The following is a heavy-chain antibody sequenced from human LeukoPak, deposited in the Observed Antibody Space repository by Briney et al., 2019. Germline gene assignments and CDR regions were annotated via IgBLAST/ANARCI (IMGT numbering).Heavy chain of an antibody. D-gene: IGHD6-19*01. CDR3: ARQMDRYSTYTSAWNAFAY. J-gene: IGHJ4*02. Sequence: ASVKVSCKASGYAFTASYIHWVRQAPGQGLEWMGWINPNDGDTNYAQKFQGRVTMTRDTSISTAYMELGRLRSDDTAVYYCARQMDRYSTYTSAWNAFAYWGQGTLVTVSS. CDR2: INPNDGDT. V-gene: IGHV1-2*02. CDR1: GYAFTASY.